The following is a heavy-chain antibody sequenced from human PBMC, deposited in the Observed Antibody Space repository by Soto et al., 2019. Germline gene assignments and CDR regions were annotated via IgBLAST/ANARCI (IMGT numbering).Heavy chain of an antibody. Sequence: QVQLQESGPGLVRPSETLSLTCSVSGGSISSYYWSWIRQTPGKGLEWIGSIYNRGSTDSNPSLKSRVTMSVDRSKNQFSLKLNSVTAADTAMYFCSRQQGDRPTRYRYWGQGTLVTVSP. J-gene: IGHJ4*02. CDR2: IYNRGST. CDR1: GGSISSYY. D-gene: IGHD3-16*02. V-gene: IGHV4-59*08. CDR3: SRQQGDRPTRYRY.